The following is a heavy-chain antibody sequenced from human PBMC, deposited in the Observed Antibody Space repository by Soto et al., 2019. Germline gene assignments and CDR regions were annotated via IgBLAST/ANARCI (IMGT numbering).Heavy chain of an antibody. CDR3: ARDGVATPNDAFDI. CDR1: GATFTSYG. CDR2: ISAYNVNT. D-gene: IGHD5-12*01. J-gene: IGHJ3*02. V-gene: IGHV1-18*01. Sequence: ASVKVSCKASGATFTSYGISGVRGANGQGLEWMGWISAYNVNTNYAQKLQGRVTMTTDTSTSTAYMELRSLRSDDTAVYYCARDGVATPNDAFDIWGQGTMVTVSS.